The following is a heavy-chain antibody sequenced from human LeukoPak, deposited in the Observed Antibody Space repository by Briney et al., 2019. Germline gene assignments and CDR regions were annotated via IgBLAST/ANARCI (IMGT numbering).Heavy chain of an antibody. V-gene: IGHV1-69*04. J-gene: IGHJ6*02. Sequence: SVKVSCKASGGTFSSYAISWVRQAPGQGLEWMGRIIPIFGIANYAQKFQGRVTITADKSTSTAYMELSSLRSEDTAVYYCARAGDTERIYYYYGMDVWGQGTTVTVSS. CDR1: GGTFSSYA. CDR2: IIPIFGIA. CDR3: ARAGDTERIYYYYGMDV. D-gene: IGHD7-27*01.